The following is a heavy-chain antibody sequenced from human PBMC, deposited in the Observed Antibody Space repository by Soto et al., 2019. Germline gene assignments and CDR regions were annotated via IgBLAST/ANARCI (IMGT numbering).Heavy chain of an antibody. J-gene: IGHJ6*02. CDR1: GGSISSGGYY. CDR2: IYYSGST. CDR3: AREERKATYYDFWSGRKAHPEYGMDF. V-gene: IGHV4-31*03. D-gene: IGHD3-3*01. Sequence: PSETLSLTCTVSGGSISSGGYYWSWIRQHPGKGLEWIGYIYYSGSTYYNPSLKSRVTISVDTSKNQFSLKLSSVTAADTAVYYCAREERKATYYDFWSGRKAHPEYGMDFWGQGTTVTVSS.